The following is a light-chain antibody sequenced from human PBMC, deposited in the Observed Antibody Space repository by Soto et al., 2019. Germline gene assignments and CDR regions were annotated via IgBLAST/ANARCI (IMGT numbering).Light chain of an antibody. CDR3: QEYISRT. V-gene: IGKV1-9*01. Sequence: IQLTQSPSSLSASVGDSVTITCRASQGITSYLAWYQQKPGTAPNLLIYGASTLQSGVPSRFSGSGSGTDFTLTISCLQPDDFATYYCQEYISRTFGQGTKVDIK. J-gene: IGKJ1*01. CDR1: QGITSY. CDR2: GAS.